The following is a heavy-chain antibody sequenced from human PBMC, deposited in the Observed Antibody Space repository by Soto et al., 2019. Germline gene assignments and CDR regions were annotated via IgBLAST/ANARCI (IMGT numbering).Heavy chain of an antibody. V-gene: IGHV4-4*09. Sequence: SETLSLTCTVSGGSISSYYWSWIRQPPGKGLEWIGYIYSSGSTYCNPSLRSRATISADTSKNQFSLELTSVTAADTAIYYCARGGGYDYWGQGALVTVSS. CDR2: IYSSGST. D-gene: IGHD2-15*01. J-gene: IGHJ4*02. CDR1: GGSISSYY. CDR3: ARGGGYDY.